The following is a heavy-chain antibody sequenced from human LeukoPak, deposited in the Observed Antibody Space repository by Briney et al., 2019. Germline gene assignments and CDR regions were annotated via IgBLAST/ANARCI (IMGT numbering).Heavy chain of an antibody. D-gene: IGHD5-18*01. CDR1: GYTFTSYG. Sequence: ASVKVSCKASGYTFTSYGISCVRQAPGQGRLWMGCISAYNGNTNYAQNLQGRVNMTTDTSTSTAYMELRRLGSDDTAVYYCARDNDGWAMVIGFDYWGQGTLVTVSS. CDR2: ISAYNGNT. CDR3: ARDNDGWAMVIGFDY. J-gene: IGHJ4*02. V-gene: IGHV1-18*01.